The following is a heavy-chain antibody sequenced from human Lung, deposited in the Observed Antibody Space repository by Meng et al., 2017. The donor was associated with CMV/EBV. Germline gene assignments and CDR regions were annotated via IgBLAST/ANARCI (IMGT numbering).Heavy chain of an antibody. D-gene: IGHD6-6*01. Sequence: QISVKESGPALVKPTQTLTLTCTFSGFSLSTSGVGVGWLRQPPGKALECLAIIYGDDEKRYSPSLESRLTVTKDSSKNQVVLTMTNMVPVDTATYYCARAAARPSDWFDPWGQGTLVTVSS. CDR3: ARAAARPSDWFDP. CDR2: IYGDDEK. CDR1: GFSLSTSGVG. J-gene: IGHJ5*02. V-gene: IGHV2-5*02.